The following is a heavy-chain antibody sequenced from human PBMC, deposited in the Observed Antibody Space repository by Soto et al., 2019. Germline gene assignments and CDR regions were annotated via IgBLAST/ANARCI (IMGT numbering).Heavy chain of an antibody. CDR1: GFTFSSYA. CDR2: IGGSGGST. V-gene: IGHV3-23*01. Sequence: AASVKVSCAASGFTFSSYAMSWVRQAPGKGLEWVSAIGGSGGSTYYADSVKGRFTISRDNSKNTLFLQMNSLRAEDTAVYYCAKDPYYYDTSEMDVWGQGTTVTVSS. J-gene: IGHJ6*02. D-gene: IGHD3-22*01. CDR3: AKDPYYYDTSEMDV.